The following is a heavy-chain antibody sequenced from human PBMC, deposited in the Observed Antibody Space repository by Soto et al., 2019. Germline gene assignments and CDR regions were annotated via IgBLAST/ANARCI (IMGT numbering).Heavy chain of an antibody. CDR2: IRSKAYGGTT. J-gene: IGHJ4*02. Sequence: PGGSLRLSCTASGFTFGDYAMSWFRQAPGKGLEWVGFIRSKAYGGTTEYAASVKGRFTISRDDSKSIAYLQMNSLKTEDTAVYYCTRGVTIFGVVQNFDYWGQGTLVTVSS. D-gene: IGHD3-3*01. CDR1: GFTFGDYA. V-gene: IGHV3-49*03. CDR3: TRGVTIFGVVQNFDY.